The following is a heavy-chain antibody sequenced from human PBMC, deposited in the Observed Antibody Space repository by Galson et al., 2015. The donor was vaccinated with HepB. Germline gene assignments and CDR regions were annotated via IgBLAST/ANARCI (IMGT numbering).Heavy chain of an antibody. CDR2: ISAYNGNT. J-gene: IGHJ4*02. CDR1: GYTFTSYG. CDR3: ARSLVGFAVGATEGLCY. D-gene: IGHD1-26*01. V-gene: IGHV1-18*04. Sequence: SVKVSCKASGYTFTSYGISWVRQAPGQGLEWMGWISAYNGNTNYAQELQGRVTMTTDTSTSTAYMELRSLRSDDTAVYYCARSLVGFAVGATEGLCYWGQGTLVTVSS.